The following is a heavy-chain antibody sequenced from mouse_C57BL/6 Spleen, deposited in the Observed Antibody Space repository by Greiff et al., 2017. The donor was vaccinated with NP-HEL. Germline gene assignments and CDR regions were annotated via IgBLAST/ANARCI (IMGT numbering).Heavy chain of an antibody. Sequence: ESGPGLVKPSQSLSLTCSVTGYSITSGYYWNWIRQFPGNKLEWMGYISYDGSNNYNPSLKNRISITRDTSKNQFFLKLNSVTTEDTATYYCARHAYAMDYWGQGTSVTVSS. CDR2: ISYDGSN. V-gene: IGHV3-6*01. J-gene: IGHJ4*01. CDR3: ARHAYAMDY. CDR1: GYSITSGYY.